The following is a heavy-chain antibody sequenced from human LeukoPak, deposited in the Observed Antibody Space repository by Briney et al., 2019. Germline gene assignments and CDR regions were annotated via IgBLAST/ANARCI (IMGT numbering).Heavy chain of an antibody. J-gene: IGHJ5*02. CDR2: INPNSGGT. CDR3: ARDDADYGDYWFDP. V-gene: IGHV1-2*02. Sequence: ASVTVSCKASGYTFTGYYMHWVRQAPGQGLEWMGWINPNSGGTNYAQKFQGRVTMTRDTSISTAYMELSRLRSDDTAVYYCARDDADYGDYWFDPWGQGTLVTVSS. D-gene: IGHD4-17*01. CDR1: GYTFTGYY.